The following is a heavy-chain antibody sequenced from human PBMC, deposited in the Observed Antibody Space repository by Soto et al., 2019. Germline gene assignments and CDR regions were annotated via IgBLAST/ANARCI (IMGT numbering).Heavy chain of an antibody. CDR2: IIPIFGTA. CDR1: GYAFNNYG. D-gene: IGHD4-17*01. CDR3: ARDLDYGGNSEASDV. V-gene: IGHV1-69*13. J-gene: IGHJ3*01. Sequence: GASVKVSCKASGYAFNNYGISWVRQAPGQGLEWMGGIIPIFGTANYAQKFQGRVTITADESTSTAYMELSSLKASDTAMYYCARDLDYGGNSEASDVWGQGTMVTVSS.